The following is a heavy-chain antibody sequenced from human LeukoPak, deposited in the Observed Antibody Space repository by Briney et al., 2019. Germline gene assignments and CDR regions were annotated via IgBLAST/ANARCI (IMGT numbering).Heavy chain of an antibody. CDR1: GGSFSGYY. CDR3: ARDSSGYYY. Sequence: SETLSLTCAVYGGSFSGYYWSWIRQPPGKGLEWIGEINHSGSTNYNPSLKSRVTISVDTSKNQFSLELSSVTAADAAVYYCARDSSGYYYWGQGTLVTVSS. CDR2: INHSGST. D-gene: IGHD3-22*01. V-gene: IGHV4-34*01. J-gene: IGHJ4*02.